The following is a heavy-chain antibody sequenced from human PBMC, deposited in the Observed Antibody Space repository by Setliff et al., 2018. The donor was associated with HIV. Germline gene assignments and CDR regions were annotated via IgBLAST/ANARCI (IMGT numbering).Heavy chain of an antibody. D-gene: IGHD5-12*01. CDR2: IIPIFNTA. J-gene: IGHJ5*02. CDR1: GGTSSLYA. Sequence: SVKVSCKASGGTSSLYAINWVRQAPGQGLEWMGGIIPIFNTANYAQKFQGRVTITADGSTSTAYMELSSLRFEDTATYYCARDQATGYEKVWFSWIDPWGQGTLVTVSS. CDR3: ARDQATGYEKVWFSWIDP. V-gene: IGHV1-69*13.